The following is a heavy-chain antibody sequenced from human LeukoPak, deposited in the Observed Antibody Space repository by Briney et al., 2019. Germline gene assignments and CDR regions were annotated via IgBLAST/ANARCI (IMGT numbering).Heavy chain of an antibody. V-gene: IGHV3-7*01. CDR3: SRSLEY. CDR1: GFTFSRYW. J-gene: IGHJ4*01. Sequence: GGSLRLSCTASGFTFSRYWMDWVRQAPGKGLGGVANINQDGSVKYYVDSVKGRFTISRDNTKNSLSLRMDSLRDDDTAVYYCSRSLEYSGQGTLVTVSS. CDR2: INQDGSVK.